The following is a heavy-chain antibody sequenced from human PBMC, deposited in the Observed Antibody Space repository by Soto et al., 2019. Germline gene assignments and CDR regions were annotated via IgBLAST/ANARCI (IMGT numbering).Heavy chain of an antibody. V-gene: IGHV1-69*01. D-gene: IGHD6-19*01. CDR2: IIPIFGTA. CDR3: ARDGFGPQQWLVVGKNWFDP. J-gene: IGHJ5*02. Sequence: QVQLVQSGAEVKKPGSSVKVSCKASGGTFSSYAISWVRQAPGQGLEWMGGIIPIFGTANYAQKFQGRVTINADESTSTAYMELSSLRSEDTAVYYCARDGFGPQQWLVVGKNWFDPWGQGTLVTVSS. CDR1: GGTFSSYA.